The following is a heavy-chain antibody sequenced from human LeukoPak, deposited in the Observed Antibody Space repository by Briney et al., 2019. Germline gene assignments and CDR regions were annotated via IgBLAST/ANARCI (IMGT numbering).Heavy chain of an antibody. Sequence: PSETLSLTCTVSGDSISSYYWSWIRQPPGKGLEWIGYIYYSGSTNYKPSLKSRVTISIDTAKNQFSLKLNSVTAADTAMYYCARVETSAWSTSYYYYFHMDVWGKGTTVTISS. CDR1: GDSISSYY. D-gene: IGHD6-19*01. V-gene: IGHV4-59*01. CDR2: IYYSGST. CDR3: ARVETSAWSTSYYYYFHMDV. J-gene: IGHJ6*03.